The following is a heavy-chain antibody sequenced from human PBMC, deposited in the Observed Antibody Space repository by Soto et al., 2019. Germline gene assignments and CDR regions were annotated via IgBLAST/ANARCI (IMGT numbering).Heavy chain of an antibody. J-gene: IGHJ4*02. V-gene: IGHV4-39*01. Sequence: SETLSLTCTVSGGSINSNNYYWAWIRQPPGKGLEWIVSMYYSGSTYYNPSLKSRVTISVDTSKNQFSLKLSSVTAADTAVYYCARHVWGGALDYWGQGTLVTVS. CDR2: MYYSGST. CDR1: GGSINSNNYY. D-gene: IGHD2-8*01. CDR3: ARHVWGGALDY.